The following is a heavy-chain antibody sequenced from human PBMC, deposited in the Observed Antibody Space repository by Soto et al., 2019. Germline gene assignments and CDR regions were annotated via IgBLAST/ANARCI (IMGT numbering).Heavy chain of an antibody. CDR2: NYYGGSN. Sequence: PSETLSPPSTFAGSSLISSSCYLGRTRQPPRKVRECIVSNYYGGSNYYNPTLKSRVTISVDKSKDQFSLKLSSVAGADTAVYSCARLRSSSWYGGDNWGQRTLVTVSS. CDR1: GSSLISSSCY. CDR3: ARLRSSSWYGGDN. V-gene: IGHV4-39*01. J-gene: IGHJ4*02. D-gene: IGHD6-13*01.